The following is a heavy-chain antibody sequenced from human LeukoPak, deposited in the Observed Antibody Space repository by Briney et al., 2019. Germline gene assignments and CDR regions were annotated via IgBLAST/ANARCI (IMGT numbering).Heavy chain of an antibody. V-gene: IGHV4-59*01. D-gene: IGHD1-1*01. CDR3: ARVNINNWHSCDY. Sequence: PSETLSLTCTVSGGSISSYYWSWIRQPPGKGLEWIGYIYYSGSTNYNPSLKSRVTISVDTSKNQFSLKLSSVTAADTAVYYCARVNINNWHSCDYWGQGTPVTVSS. CDR1: GGSISSYY. J-gene: IGHJ4*02. CDR2: IYYSGST.